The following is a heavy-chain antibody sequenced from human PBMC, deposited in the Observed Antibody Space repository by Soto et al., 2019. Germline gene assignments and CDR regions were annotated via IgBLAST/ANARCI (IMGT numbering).Heavy chain of an antibody. D-gene: IGHD5-18*01. CDR1: GFSLSTTGMC. J-gene: IGHJ4*02. V-gene: IGHV2-70*01. CDR2: IDWADDK. Sequence: GSGPTLVNPTQTLTLTCTFSGFSLSTTGMCVSWIRQPPGKALEWLALIDWADDKYYSTSVKTRLTISKDTSKNQVVLTMTNVEPVDTATYFCSRAVGGFTYGYPDYWGQGTLVTVSS. CDR3: SRAVGGFTYGYPDY.